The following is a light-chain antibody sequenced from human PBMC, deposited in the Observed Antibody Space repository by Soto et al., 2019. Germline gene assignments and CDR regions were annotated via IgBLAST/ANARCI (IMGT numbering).Light chain of an antibody. CDR2: KAS. CDR1: QSISRG. CDR3: QQYNSYWT. Sequence: DIQMTQSPSTLSASVGDRVTITCRASQSISRGLAWYQQKPGKAPKLLIYKASSLESGVPSRFSGSGSGTEFTLTISSLQPDDFATYYCQQYNSYWTFCQGTKVEIK. V-gene: IGKV1-5*03. J-gene: IGKJ1*01.